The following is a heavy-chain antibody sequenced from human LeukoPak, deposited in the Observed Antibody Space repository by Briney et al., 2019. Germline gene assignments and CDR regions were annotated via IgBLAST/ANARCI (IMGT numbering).Heavy chain of an antibody. CDR1: GYTFTSYG. V-gene: IGHV1-18*04. CDR3: ARRIEVDILTGYSNGLVSFDI. CDR2: ISAYNGNT. J-gene: IGHJ3*02. Sequence: ASVKVSCKASGYTFTSYGISWARQAPGQGLEWMGWISAYNGNTNYAQKLQGRVTMTTDTSTSTAYMELRSLRSDDTAVYYCARRIEVDILTGYSNGLVSFDIWGQGTMVTVSS. D-gene: IGHD3-9*01.